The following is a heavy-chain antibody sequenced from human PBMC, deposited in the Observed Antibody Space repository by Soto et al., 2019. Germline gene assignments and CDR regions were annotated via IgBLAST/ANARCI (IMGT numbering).Heavy chain of an antibody. J-gene: IGHJ5*02. CDR3: ARAVTGYYFLNWGGAIWFDP. V-gene: IGHV5-51*01. Sequence: PGESLKISCKGSGYSFTSYWIGWVRQMPGKGLEWMGIIYPGDSDTRYSPSFQGQVTISADKSISTAYLQWSSLKASDTAMYYCARAVTGYYFLNWGGAIWFDPWGQGTLVTVSS. D-gene: IGHD3-9*01. CDR1: GYSFTSYW. CDR2: IYPGDSDT.